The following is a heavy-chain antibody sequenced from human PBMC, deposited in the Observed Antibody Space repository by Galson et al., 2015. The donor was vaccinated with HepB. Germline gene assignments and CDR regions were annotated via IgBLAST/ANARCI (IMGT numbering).Heavy chain of an antibody. CDR2: IIPIFGTA. CDR1: GGTFSSYA. J-gene: IGHJ4*02. Sequence: SVKVSCKASGGTFSSYAISWVRQAPGQGLEWMGGIIPIFGTANYAQKSQGRVTITADESTSTAYMELSSLRSEDTAVYYCARDQYCGGDCYPGYFDYWGQGTLVTVSS. D-gene: IGHD2-21*02. V-gene: IGHV1-69*13. CDR3: ARDQYCGGDCYPGYFDY.